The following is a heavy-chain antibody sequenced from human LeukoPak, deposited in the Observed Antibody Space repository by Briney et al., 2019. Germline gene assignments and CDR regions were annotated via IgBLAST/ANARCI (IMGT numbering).Heavy chain of an antibody. CDR1: GFTFSGSA. J-gene: IGHJ4*02. D-gene: IGHD5-18*01. CDR3: TRRTRGYSYGPPYFDY. V-gene: IGHV3-73*01. CDR2: IRSKANSYAT. Sequence: GGSLRLSCAASGFTFSGSAMHWVRQASGKGLEWVGRIRSKANSYATAYAASVKGRFTISRDDSQNTAYLQMNSLKTEDTAVYYCTRRTRGYSYGPPYFDYWGQGTLVTVSS.